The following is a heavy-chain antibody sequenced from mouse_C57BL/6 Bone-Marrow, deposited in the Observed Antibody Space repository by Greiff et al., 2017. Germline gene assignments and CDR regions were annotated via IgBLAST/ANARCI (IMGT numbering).Heavy chain of an antibody. CDR3: ARREDYPYAMDY. V-gene: IGHV1-64*01. J-gene: IGHJ4*01. D-gene: IGHD2-4*01. CDR1: GYTFTSYW. CDR2: IHPNSGST. Sequence: QVQLQQPGAELVKPGASVKLSCKASGYTFTSYWMHWVKQRPGQGLEWIGMIHPNSGSTNYNEKFKSKATLTVDKSSSTAYMQLSSLTSEDSAVYYCARREDYPYAMDYWGQGTSVTVSS.